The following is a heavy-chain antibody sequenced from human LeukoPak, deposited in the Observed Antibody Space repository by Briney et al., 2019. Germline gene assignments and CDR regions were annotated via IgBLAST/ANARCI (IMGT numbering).Heavy chain of an antibody. V-gene: IGHV4-59*01. D-gene: IGHD3-16*02. J-gene: IGHJ4*02. CDR1: GGSISSYY. CDR2: IYYSGST. CDR3: ARTNNYYDYVWGSYRSAGTFDY. Sequence: SETLSLTCTVSGGSISSYYWSWIRQPPGKGLEWIGYIYYSGSTNYNPSLKSRVTISVDTSKNQFSLKLSSVTAADTAVYYCARTNNYYDYVWGSYRSAGTFDYWGQGTLVTVSS.